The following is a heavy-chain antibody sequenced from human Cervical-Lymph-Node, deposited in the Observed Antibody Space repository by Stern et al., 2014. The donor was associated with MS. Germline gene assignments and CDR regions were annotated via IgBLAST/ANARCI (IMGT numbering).Heavy chain of an antibody. V-gene: IGHV4-38-2*02. CDR3: AREEQQLVHGNWFDP. D-gene: IGHD6-13*01. CDR2: IYHSGST. Sequence: VQLVESGPGLVKPSETLSLTCTVSGYSISSGYYWGWIRQPPGKGLEWIGTIYHSGSTYYNPSLKSRVTISVDTSKNQFSLKLSSVAAADTAVYYCAREEQQLVHGNWFDPWGQGTLVTVSS. J-gene: IGHJ5*02. CDR1: GYSISSGYY.